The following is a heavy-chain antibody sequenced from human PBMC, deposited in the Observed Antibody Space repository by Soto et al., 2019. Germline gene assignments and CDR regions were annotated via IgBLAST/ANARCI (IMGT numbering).Heavy chain of an antibody. Sequence: EVQLLESGGGLVQPGGSLRLSCAASGFTFSSCAMSWVRQAPGKGLEWVSSINGRGDDTFYADSVTGRFTISRDNSTNTLYRQMNSLRAEDTAMYYWAFKGEEYFQNWGQGTLVIVSS. CDR1: GFTFSSCA. J-gene: IGHJ1*01. CDR2: INGRGDDT. V-gene: IGHV3-23*01. CDR3: AFKGEEYFQN. D-gene: IGHD3-16*01.